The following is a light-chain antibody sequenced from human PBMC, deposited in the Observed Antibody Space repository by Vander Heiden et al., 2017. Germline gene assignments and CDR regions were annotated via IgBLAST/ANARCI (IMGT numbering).Light chain of an antibody. V-gene: IGLV3-27*01. CDR3: YSAADNNLRV. CDR1: VLAKKY. J-gene: IGLJ3*02. CDR2: KDS. Sequence: SYALPQPSSVSVSPRQTARITCSGDVLAKKYARWFQQKPGQAPVLVIYKDSERPSGIPERFSGSSSGTTVTLTISGAQVEDEADYYCYSAADNNLRVFGGGTKLTVL.